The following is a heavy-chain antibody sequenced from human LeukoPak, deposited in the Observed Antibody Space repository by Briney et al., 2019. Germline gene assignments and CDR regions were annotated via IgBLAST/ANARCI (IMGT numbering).Heavy chain of an antibody. J-gene: IGHJ4*02. CDR1: GFTFSSYW. CDR3: ARAPEWLAIYYFDH. CDR2: INSDGSST. D-gene: IGHD6-19*01. V-gene: IGHV3-74*01. Sequence: GGSLRLSCAASGFTFSSYWMHWVRQAPGKGLVWVSRINSDGSSTSYADSVKGRFTISRDNAKNTLYLQMNSLRAEDTAVYYCARAPEWLAIYYFDHWGQGTLVTVSS.